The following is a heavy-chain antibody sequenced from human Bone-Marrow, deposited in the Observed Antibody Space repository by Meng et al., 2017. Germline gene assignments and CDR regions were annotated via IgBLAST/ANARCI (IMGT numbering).Heavy chain of an antibody. Sequence: SETLSLTCAVYGGSFSGYYWSWIRQPPGKGLGWSGEINHSGSTNYNPSLKSRVTISVDTSKNQFSLKLSSVTAADTAVYYCARDFTSASTVVKPIDYWGQGTLVTVSS. CDR2: INHSGST. J-gene: IGHJ4*02. D-gene: IGHD4-23*01. CDR3: ARDFTSASTVVKPIDY. CDR1: GGSFSGYY. V-gene: IGHV4-34*01.